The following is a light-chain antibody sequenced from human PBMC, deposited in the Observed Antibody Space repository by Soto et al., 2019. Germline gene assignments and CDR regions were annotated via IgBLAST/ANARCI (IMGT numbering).Light chain of an antibody. V-gene: IGKV2-28*01. CDR3: QRYNNWPLN. Sequence: EIVMTQSPPSLTVTPGEPASISCRSSQRLLHSNGNTFLDWYLQKPGQSPQLLIYLGSNRASGVPDRVSGSEAGTDFTLKISRVEAEDAGVYYCQRYNNWPLNFGGGTK. J-gene: IGKJ4*01. CDR1: QRLLHSNGNTF. CDR2: LGS.